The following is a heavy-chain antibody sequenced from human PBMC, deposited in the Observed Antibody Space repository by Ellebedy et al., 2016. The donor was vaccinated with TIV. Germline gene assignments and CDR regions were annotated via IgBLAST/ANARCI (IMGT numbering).Heavy chain of an antibody. V-gene: IGHV3-23*01. J-gene: IGHJ6*02. CDR2: ISGSGGST. CDR1: GFTFSRYA. D-gene: IGHD4-17*01. CDR3: AKDLYGDYGAYYYGMDV. Sequence: GESLKISCAASGFTFSRYAMTWVRQAPGKGLEWVSSISGSGGSTYYADSVKDRFTVSRDNSKNTLNLQMHSLRAEDTAVYYCAKDLYGDYGAYYYGMDVWGQGTTVTVSS.